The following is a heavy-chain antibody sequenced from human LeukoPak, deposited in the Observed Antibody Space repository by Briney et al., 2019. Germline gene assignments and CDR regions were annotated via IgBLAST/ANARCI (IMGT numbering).Heavy chain of an antibody. CDR3: ARGIPVLRYFDWLSREGSYFDY. V-gene: IGHV1-46*01. J-gene: IGHJ4*02. CDR2: INLSGGST. CDR1: GYTFTSYH. D-gene: IGHD3-9*01. Sequence: ASVKVSCKASGYTFTSYHMHWVRQAPGQGLEWMGKINLSGGSTTYAQKFQGRVTMTRDTSTSTVYMELSSLRSEDTAVYYCARGIPVLRYFDWLSREGSYFDYWGQGTLVTVSS.